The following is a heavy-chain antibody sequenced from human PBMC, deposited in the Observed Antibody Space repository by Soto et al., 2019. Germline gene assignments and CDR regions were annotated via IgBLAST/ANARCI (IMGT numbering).Heavy chain of an antibody. Sequence: SETLSLTCSVSGGSVSDKTHYWSWIRQPPGYRLEWIGYVYYSGTTNYNPSLTSRVTISVDLSKNRFSLRLSSVTTADTALYYCARTTAVPNTLRSRYFFDYWGQGTLVTVSS. J-gene: IGHJ4*02. CDR3: ARTTAVPNTLRSRYFFDY. CDR2: VYYSGTT. V-gene: IGHV4-61*01. D-gene: IGHD4-17*01. CDR1: GGSVSDKTHY.